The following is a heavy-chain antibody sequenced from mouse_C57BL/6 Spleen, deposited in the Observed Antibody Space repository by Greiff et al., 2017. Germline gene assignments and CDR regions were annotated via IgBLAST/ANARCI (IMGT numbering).Heavy chain of an antibody. J-gene: IGHJ2*01. V-gene: IGHV1-52*01. CDR2: IDPSDSET. CDR3: ARDPLYDGYYND. CDR1: GYTFTSYW. D-gene: IGHD2-3*01. Sequence: QVQLKQPGAELVRPGSSVKLSCKASGYTFTSYWMHWVKQRPIQGLEWIGNIDPSDSETHYNQKFKDKATLTVDKSSSTAYMQLSSLTSEDSAVYYCARDPLYDGYYNDWGQGTTLTVSS.